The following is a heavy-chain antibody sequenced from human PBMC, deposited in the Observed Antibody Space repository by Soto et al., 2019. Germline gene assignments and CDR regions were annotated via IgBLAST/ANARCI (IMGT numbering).Heavy chain of an antibody. CDR3: AGTAMVSGY. Sequence: GGSLRLSCAASGFTFSSYAMHWVRQAPGKGLEWVAVISYDGSNKYYADSVKGRFTISRGNSKNTLYLQMNSLRAEDTAVYYCAGTAMVSGYWGQGTLVTVSS. J-gene: IGHJ4*02. CDR2: ISYDGSNK. CDR1: GFTFSSYA. D-gene: IGHD5-18*01. V-gene: IGHV3-30-3*01.